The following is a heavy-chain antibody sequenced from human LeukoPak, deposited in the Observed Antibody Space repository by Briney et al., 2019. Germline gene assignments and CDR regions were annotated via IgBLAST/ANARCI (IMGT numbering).Heavy chain of an antibody. CDR2: IWDDGGHK. Sequence: GRSLRLSCVVAGSSFSTHGMDWVSQPAGKWLEWVEVIWDDGGHKDYADSVKGRFTISRDNSKNTLNLKMNSLRARHTAVYYCVLTPPLRPDVSGSHPDNWGQGTLVTVSS. J-gene: IGHJ4*02. D-gene: IGHD3-16*02. V-gene: IGHV3-33*01. CDR3: VLTPPLRPDVSGSHPDN. CDR1: GSSFSTHG.